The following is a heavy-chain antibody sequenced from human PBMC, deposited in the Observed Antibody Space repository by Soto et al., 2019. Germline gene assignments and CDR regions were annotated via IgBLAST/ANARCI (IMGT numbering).Heavy chain of an antibody. V-gene: IGHV5-51*01. CDR3: ARYRAQWLVQDY. CDR1: GYIFTSNW. CDR2: IYPGDSDT. J-gene: IGHJ4*02. Sequence: GESLKISCKASGYIFTSNWIAWVRQMPGKGLEWVGIIYPGDSDTRYSPSFQGQVTISADKSISTAYLQWSSLKASDTAMYYCARYRAQWLVQDYWGQGTMVTVSS. D-gene: IGHD6-19*01.